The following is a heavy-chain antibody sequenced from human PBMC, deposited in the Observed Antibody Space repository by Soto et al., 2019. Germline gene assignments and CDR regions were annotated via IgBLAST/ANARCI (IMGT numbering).Heavy chain of an antibody. Sequence: QVQLVESGGGVVQPGRSLRLSCAASGFTFSSYGMHWVRQAPGKGLEWVAVISYDGSNKYYADSVKGRFTISRDNSKNTLYLQMNSLRAEDTAVYYCAKDHIEAAHYYYGMDVWGQGTTVTVSS. CDR2: ISYDGSNK. CDR3: AKDHIEAAHYYYGMDV. J-gene: IGHJ6*02. CDR1: GFTFSSYG. V-gene: IGHV3-30*18.